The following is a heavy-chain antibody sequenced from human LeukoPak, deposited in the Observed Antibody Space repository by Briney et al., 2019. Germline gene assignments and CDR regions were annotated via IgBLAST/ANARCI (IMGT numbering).Heavy chain of an antibody. CDR1: GGTFSSYA. CDR3: ASGIGPVWRGDY. J-gene: IGHJ4*02. V-gene: IGHV1-69*06. Sequence: VASVTVSCKASGGTFSSYAISWVRQAPEQGLEWMGGIIPIFGTANYAQKFQGRVTITADKSTSTAYMELSSLRSEDTAVYYCASGIGPVWRGDYWGQGTLVTVSS. D-gene: IGHD1-14*01. CDR2: IIPIFGTA.